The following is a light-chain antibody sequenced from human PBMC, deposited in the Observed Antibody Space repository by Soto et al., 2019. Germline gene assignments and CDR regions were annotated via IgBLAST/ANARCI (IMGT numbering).Light chain of an antibody. CDR1: QSVSSG. CDR2: DAS. V-gene: IGKV3-11*01. J-gene: IGKJ1*01. Sequence: EIVSPQSPGTLSLSPGERATLSCRASQSVSSGQLAWYQQKPGQAPRLLIYDASNRATGIPARFSGSGSGTDFTLTISSLEPEDFAVYYCQHRSNWPRTFGQGTKVDIK. CDR3: QHRSNWPRT.